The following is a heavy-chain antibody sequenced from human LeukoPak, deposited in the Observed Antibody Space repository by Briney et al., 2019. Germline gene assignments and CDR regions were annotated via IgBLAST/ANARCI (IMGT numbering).Heavy chain of an antibody. V-gene: IGHV1-69*06. CDR3: ARGFYGSVDY. J-gene: IGHJ4*02. D-gene: IGHD3-10*01. Sequence: RRSSVKVSCKASGGTFSSYAISWVRQAPGQGLEWMGGIIPIFGTANYAQKFQGRVTITADKSTSTAYMELSSLRSEDTAVYYCARGFYGSVDYWGQGTLVTVSS. CDR2: IIPIFGTA. CDR1: GGTFSSYA.